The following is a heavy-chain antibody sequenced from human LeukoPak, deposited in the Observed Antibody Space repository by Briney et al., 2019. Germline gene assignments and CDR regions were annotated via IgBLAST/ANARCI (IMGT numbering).Heavy chain of an antibody. V-gene: IGHV4-4*07. CDR3: ARGTARYFDWFPLGWDYYGMDV. CDR1: GGSISSYY. J-gene: IGHJ6*02. CDR2: IYTSGST. D-gene: IGHD3-9*01. Sequence: PSETLSLTCTVSGGSISSYYWSWIRQPAGKGLEWIGRIYTSGSTNYNPSLKSRVTMSVDTSKNQFSLKLSSVTAADTAVYYCARGTARYFDWFPLGWDYYGMDVWGQGTTVTVSS.